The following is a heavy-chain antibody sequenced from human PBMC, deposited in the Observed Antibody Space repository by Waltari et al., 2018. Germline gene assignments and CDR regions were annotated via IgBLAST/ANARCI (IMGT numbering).Heavy chain of an antibody. V-gene: IGHV1-18*01. CDR2: ISAYNGNT. D-gene: IGHD3-22*01. Sequence: QVQLVQSGAEVKKPGASVKVSCKASGYTFTSYGICWVRQAPGQGLEWMGWISAYNGNTNYARKRQGRVTKTTDKSTSTAYRELRSLRSDDTAVYYCARDRPFITRMAVPPEYFDYWGQGTLVTVSS. J-gene: IGHJ4*02. CDR1: GYTFTSYG. CDR3: ARDRPFITRMAVPPEYFDY.